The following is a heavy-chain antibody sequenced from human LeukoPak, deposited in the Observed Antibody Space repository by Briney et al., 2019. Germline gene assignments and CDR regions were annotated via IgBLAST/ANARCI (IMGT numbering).Heavy chain of an antibody. CDR3: ARSKCGSTSCYGGNWFDP. CDR1: GYSISTGYS. CDR2: IFHSGGT. V-gene: IGHV4-38-2*01. D-gene: IGHD2-2*01. J-gene: IGHJ5*02. Sequence: SETLSLTCAVSGYSISTGYSWGGIGKLPGRGLEGIGTIFHSGGTNYKPSFKSRATISVDTSKNQFFLKRRAVTPADTALYYCARSKCGSTSCYGGNWFDPWGQGTLVTVSS.